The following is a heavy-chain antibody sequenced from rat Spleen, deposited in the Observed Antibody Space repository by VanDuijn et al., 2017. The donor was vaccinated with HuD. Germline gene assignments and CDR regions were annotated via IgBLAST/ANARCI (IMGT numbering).Heavy chain of an antibody. J-gene: IGHJ1*01. D-gene: IGHD2-1*01. CDR3: ARPEIRYWYFDF. CDR1: GFTFSDYY. V-gene: IGHV5-29*01. Sequence: EVQLVESDGGLVQPGRSLKLSCAASGFTFSDYYMAWVRQAPTKGLEWVATISYDGSSTYYRDSVKGRFTISRDNAKSTLYLKMDRLRSEDTATYYCARPEIRYWYFDFWGPGTMVTVSS. CDR2: ISYDGSST.